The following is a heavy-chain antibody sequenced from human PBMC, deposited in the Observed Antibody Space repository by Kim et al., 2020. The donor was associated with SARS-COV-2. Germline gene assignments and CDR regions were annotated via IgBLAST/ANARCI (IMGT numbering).Heavy chain of an antibody. J-gene: IGHJ4*02. D-gene: IGHD2-15*01. Sequence: RFTISRDYSKNTLYLQMNSLRAEDTAVYYCARDEGYCSGGSCYVTYYFDYWGQGTLVTVSS. CDR3: ARDEGYCSGGSCYVTYYFDY. V-gene: IGHV3-30*01.